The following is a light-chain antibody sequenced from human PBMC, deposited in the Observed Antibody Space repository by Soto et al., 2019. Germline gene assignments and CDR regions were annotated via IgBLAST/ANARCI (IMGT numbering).Light chain of an antibody. CDR1: SSDVGRFNL. CDR2: EDT. J-gene: IGLJ1*01. V-gene: IGLV2-23*01. CDR3: CSYAGSNTYV. Sequence: QSALTQPASVSGSPGQSITISCTGTSSDVGRFNLVSWYQQHPGKAPKLMTYEDTKRPSGVSNRFSGSKSGNTASLTISGLQAEDEADYYCCSYAGSNTYVFGTGTKVTVL.